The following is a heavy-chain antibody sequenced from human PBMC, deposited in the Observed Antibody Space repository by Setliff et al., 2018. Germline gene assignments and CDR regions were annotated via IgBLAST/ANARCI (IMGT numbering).Heavy chain of an antibody. CDR2: INHSGST. D-gene: IGHD3-22*01. V-gene: IGHV4-34*01. CDR1: GGSFSGYY. Sequence: SETLSLTCAVYGGSFSGYYWSWIRQPPGKGLEWIGEINHSGSTNYNPSLKSRVTISVDTSKNQFSLKLTSVTAADTAVYYCAGRGVYYDSSGNFDYWGQGTLVTVSS. J-gene: IGHJ4*02. CDR3: AGRGVYYDSSGNFDY.